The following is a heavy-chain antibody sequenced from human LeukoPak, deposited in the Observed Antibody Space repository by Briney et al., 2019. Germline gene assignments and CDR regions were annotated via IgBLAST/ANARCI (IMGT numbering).Heavy chain of an antibody. J-gene: IGHJ4*02. Sequence: PGGSLRLSCVASGFTFSNYEMNWVRQAPGKGLEWVSSISSSGSTMYYADSVKGRFTISRDNAKNSLYLHMNSLRAEDTAIYYCAKIKIGSGWYGAIDYWGQGTLVTVSS. CDR1: GFTFSNYE. V-gene: IGHV3-48*03. CDR3: AKIKIGSGWYGAIDY. D-gene: IGHD6-19*01. CDR2: ISSSGSTM.